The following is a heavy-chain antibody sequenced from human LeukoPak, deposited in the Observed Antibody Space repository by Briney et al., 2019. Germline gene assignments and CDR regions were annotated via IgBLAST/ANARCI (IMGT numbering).Heavy chain of an antibody. CDR1: GYTFTNYG. CDR3: ARFDCSTGSCQWTFDI. CDR2: ITVYNGNT. Sequence: ASVKVSCKASGYTFTNYGISWVRQAPGQGLEWMGWITVYNGNTNYAQNLQGRVTMTTDTSTRTAYMELRSLRSDDTAVYFCARFDCSTGSCQWTFDIWGQGTMVTVSS. D-gene: IGHD2-15*01. V-gene: IGHV1-18*01. J-gene: IGHJ3*02.